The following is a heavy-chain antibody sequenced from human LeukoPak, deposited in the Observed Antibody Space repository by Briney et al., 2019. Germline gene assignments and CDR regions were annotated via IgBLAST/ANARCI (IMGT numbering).Heavy chain of an antibody. D-gene: IGHD3-3*01. V-gene: IGHV4-59*08. Sequence: SETLSLTCTVSGGSISSYYWSWIRQPPGKGLEWIGYIYYSGSTNYNPSLKSRVTISVDTSKNQFSLKLSSVTAADTAVYYCASKNPYDFWSGYLEDYWGQGTLVTVSS. J-gene: IGHJ4*02. CDR2: IYYSGST. CDR1: GGSISSYY. CDR3: ASKNPYDFWSGYLEDY.